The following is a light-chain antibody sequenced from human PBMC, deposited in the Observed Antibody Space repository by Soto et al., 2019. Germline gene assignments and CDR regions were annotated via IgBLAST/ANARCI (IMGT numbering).Light chain of an antibody. CDR3: QQYNSYPWT. Sequence: IQMTQSPSTLSASVGDRVTITCRASQSISSGLAWYQQKPGKAPKLLIYDASNLESGVPSRFSGSESGTGFTLTISSLQPDDFATYYCQQYNSYPWTFGQGTKVDI. V-gene: IGKV1-5*01. CDR2: DAS. J-gene: IGKJ1*01. CDR1: QSISSG.